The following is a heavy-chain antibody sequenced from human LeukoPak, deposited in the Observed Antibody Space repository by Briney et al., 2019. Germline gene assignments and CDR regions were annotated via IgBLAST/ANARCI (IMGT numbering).Heavy chain of an antibody. D-gene: IGHD2/OR15-2a*01. CDR3: AGHHPRNIVDF. CDR1: GGSISSYY. Sequence: SETLSLTCTVSGGSISSYYWSWIRQPPGKGLEWIAYISDIGSINYNPSLKSRVTISLDTSKNQFSLKLSSVTAADTAVYYCAGHHPRNIVDFWGQGTLVTVSS. V-gene: IGHV4-59*08. CDR2: ISDIGSI. J-gene: IGHJ4*02.